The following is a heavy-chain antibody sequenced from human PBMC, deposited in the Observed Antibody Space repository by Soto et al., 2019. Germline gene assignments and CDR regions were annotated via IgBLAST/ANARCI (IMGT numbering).Heavy chain of an antibody. CDR3: AVPGAGDFDY. CDR1: GASISTNNW. CDR2: VYHSGST. J-gene: IGHJ4*02. V-gene: IGHV4-4*02. D-gene: IGHD6-13*01. Sequence: SETLSLTCAVSGASISTNNWWSWVRQPPGKGLEWIGEVYHSGSTNCNPSLKSRVTISIDKSKNQFSLRLTSMTAADTAVYYCAVPGAGDFDYWSQGTLVT.